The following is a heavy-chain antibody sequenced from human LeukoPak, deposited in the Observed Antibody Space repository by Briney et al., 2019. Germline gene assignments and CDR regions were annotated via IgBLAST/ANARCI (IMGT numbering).Heavy chain of an antibody. D-gene: IGHD3-10*01. CDR3: ARGKAVRGARHNWFDP. V-gene: IGHV1-2*06. J-gene: IGHJ5*02. Sequence: ASVKVSCKASGYTFTGYYMHCVRQAPGQGLEGMGRINPNSGGTNYAQKFQGRVTITRNTSISTAYMELSSLRSEDTAVYYCARGKAVRGARHNWFDPWGQGTLVTVSS. CDR2: INPNSGGT. CDR1: GYTFTGYY.